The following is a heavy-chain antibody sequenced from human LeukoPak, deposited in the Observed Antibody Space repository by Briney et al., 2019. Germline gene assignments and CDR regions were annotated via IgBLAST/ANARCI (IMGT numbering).Heavy chain of an antibody. V-gene: IGHV3-7*01. J-gene: IGHJ4*02. CDR3: ARVGSGYIPGAFDY. CDR1: GFTFSSYW. D-gene: IGHD3-22*01. Sequence: HPGGSLRLSCAASGFTFSSYWMSWVRQAPGKGLEWVANIKQDGSEKYYVDSVKGRFTISRDNAKNSLYLQMNSLRAEDTAVYYCARVGSGYIPGAFDYWGQGTLVTVSS. CDR2: IKQDGSEK.